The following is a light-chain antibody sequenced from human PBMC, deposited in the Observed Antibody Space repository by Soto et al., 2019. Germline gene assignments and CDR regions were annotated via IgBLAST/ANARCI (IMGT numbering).Light chain of an antibody. CDR2: GAS. CDR1: QSVSIN. CDR3: QQCKDWPLT. Sequence: EIVMTLSPATLSVSPGERATLSCRASQSVSINLAWFQQKPGQAPRLLIYGASTRATGIPARFSGSGSGTEFTLTISSLQSEDFAVYYCQQCKDWPLTFGGGTKVEIK. J-gene: IGKJ4*01. V-gene: IGKV3-15*01.